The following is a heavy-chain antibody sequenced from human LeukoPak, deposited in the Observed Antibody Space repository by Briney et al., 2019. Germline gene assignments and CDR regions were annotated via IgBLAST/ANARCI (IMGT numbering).Heavy chain of an antibody. CDR2: IYYSGST. J-gene: IGHJ5*02. D-gene: IGHD1-26*01. Sequence: SETLSLTCTVSGGSISSSSYYWGWIRQPPGKGLEWIGSIYYSGSTYYNPSLKSRVTISVDTSRNQFSLKLSSVTAADTAVYYCARDGSGSYYPGGRWFDPWGQGTLVTVSS. CDR3: ARDGSGSYYPGGRWFDP. CDR1: GGSISSSSYY. V-gene: IGHV4-39*07.